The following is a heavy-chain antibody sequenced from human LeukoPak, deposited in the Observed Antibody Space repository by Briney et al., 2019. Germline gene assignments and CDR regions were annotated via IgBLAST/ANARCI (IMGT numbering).Heavy chain of an antibody. CDR3: ATLCCGSYYMDV. CDR2: IIPISGTT. J-gene: IGHJ6*03. Sequence: SVKVSCKASGYTFTSYDINWVRQAPGQGLEWMGGIIPISGTTNYAQKFQGRVTITADKSTSTAYMELSSLRSEDTAVYYCATLCCGSYYMDVWGKGTTVTVSS. CDR1: GYTFTSYD. D-gene: IGHD2-15*01. V-gene: IGHV1-69*06.